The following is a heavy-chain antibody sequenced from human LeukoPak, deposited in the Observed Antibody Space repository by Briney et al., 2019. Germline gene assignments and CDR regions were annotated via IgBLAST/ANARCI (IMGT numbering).Heavy chain of an antibody. V-gene: IGHV4-34*01. Sequence: SETLSLTCAVYGGSFSGYYWSWIRQPPGKGLEWIGEINHSGSTNYNPSLKSRVTISVDTFKNQFSLKLSSVTAADTAVYYCATTPKQWLVRDYWGQGTLVTVSS. CDR3: ATTPKQWLVRDY. CDR2: INHSGST. CDR1: GGSFSGYY. J-gene: IGHJ4*02. D-gene: IGHD6-19*01.